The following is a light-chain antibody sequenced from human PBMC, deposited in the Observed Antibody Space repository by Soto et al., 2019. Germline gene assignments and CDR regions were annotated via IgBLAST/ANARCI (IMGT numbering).Light chain of an antibody. Sequence: QYALTQAPSGSGSPGQSVTISCTGTSGDVGGYNYVSWYQQHPGKAPKLIIYDVSERPSGVPDRFSGSKSGNTASLTVSGLQAEDEADYYCTSYAGMSNFCVFGTGTKLTVL. V-gene: IGLV2-8*01. CDR1: SGDVGGYNY. CDR3: TSYAGMSNFCV. CDR2: DVS. J-gene: IGLJ1*01.